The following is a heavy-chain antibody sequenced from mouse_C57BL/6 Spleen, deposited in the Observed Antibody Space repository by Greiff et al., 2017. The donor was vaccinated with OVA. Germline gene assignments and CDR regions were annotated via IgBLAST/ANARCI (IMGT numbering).Heavy chain of an antibody. CDR1: GFTFSSYG. CDR3: ARHEDYYGSSYFDY. J-gene: IGHJ2*01. Sequence: EVQGVESGGDLVKPGGSLKLSCAASGFTFSSYGMSWVRQTPDKRLEWVATISSGGSYTYYPDSVKGRFTISRDNAKNTLYLQMSSLKSEDIAMYYCARHEDYYGSSYFDYWGQGTTLTVSS. D-gene: IGHD1-1*01. V-gene: IGHV5-6*01. CDR2: ISSGGSYT.